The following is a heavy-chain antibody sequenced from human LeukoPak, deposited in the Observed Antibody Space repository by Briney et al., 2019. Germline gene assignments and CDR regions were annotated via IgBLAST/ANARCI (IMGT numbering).Heavy chain of an antibody. J-gene: IGHJ5*02. CDR1: GGSISSYY. Sequence: SETLSLTCIVSGGSISSYYWSWIRQPAGKGLEWIGRIYTSGSTNYNTSLKSRVTMSVDTSKNQFSLKLSSVTAADTAVYYCGRSVATTPITTWGRGTLVTVSS. CDR2: IYTSGST. D-gene: IGHD5-24*01. CDR3: GRSVATTPITT. V-gene: IGHV4-4*07.